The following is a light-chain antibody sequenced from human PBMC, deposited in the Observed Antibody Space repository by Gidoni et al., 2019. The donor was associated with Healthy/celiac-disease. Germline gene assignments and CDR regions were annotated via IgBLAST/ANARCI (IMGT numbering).Light chain of an antibody. J-gene: IGKJ4*01. V-gene: IGKV1-33*01. Sequence: DIQMPQSPSSLSASVGVRVTITCQASQDISNYLDWYQQKPGKAPKLLIYDASNLETGVPSRFSGSGSGTDFTVTISSLQPEDIATYYCQQYDNRPPLTFGGGTKVEIK. CDR1: QDISNY. CDR2: DAS. CDR3: QQYDNRPPLT.